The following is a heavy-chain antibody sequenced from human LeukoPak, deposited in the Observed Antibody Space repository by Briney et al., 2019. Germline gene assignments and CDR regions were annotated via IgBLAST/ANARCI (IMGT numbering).Heavy chain of an antibody. Sequence: PSDTLSLTCAVSGGSISGSNWWSWVRQPPGKGLEWIGEIYHGDSPKYTPSLKSRVSILVDKSKNDFSLKPISVTAAYTAMYYCARGEQQLALAGYRYYGLAVLVQGTTVTLS. CDR1: GGSISGSNW. CDR2: IYHGDSP. CDR3: ARGEQQLALAGYRYYGLAV. J-gene: IGHJ6*02. D-gene: IGHD6-13*01. V-gene: IGHV4-4*02.